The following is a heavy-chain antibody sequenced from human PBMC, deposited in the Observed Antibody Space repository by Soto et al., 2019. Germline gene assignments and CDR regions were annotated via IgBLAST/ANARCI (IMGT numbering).Heavy chain of an antibody. CDR3: ARDPGYSSGWPGGSDAFDI. CDR2: ISSSSSYI. J-gene: IGHJ3*02. D-gene: IGHD6-19*01. Sequence: GSLRLSCAASGFTFSSYSMNWVRQAPGKGLEWVSSISSSSSYIYYADSVKGRFTISRDNAKNSLYLQMNSLRAEDTAVYYCARDPGYSSGWPGGSDAFDIWGQGTMVTVSS. V-gene: IGHV3-21*01. CDR1: GFTFSSYS.